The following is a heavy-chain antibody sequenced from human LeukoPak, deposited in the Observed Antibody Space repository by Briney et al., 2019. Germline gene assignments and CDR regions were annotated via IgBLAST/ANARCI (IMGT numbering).Heavy chain of an antibody. J-gene: IGHJ5*02. V-gene: IGHV1-18*01. D-gene: IGHD3-22*01. CDR1: GYTFTSYG. CDR2: ISAYNGNT. CDR3: ARFVNYYDSSGFFWFDP. Sequence: ASVKVSCKASGYTFTSYGISWVRQAPGQGLEWMGWISAYNGNTNYAQKFQGRVTMTRDTSISTAYMELSRLRSDDTAVYYCARFVNYYDSSGFFWFDPWGQGTLVTVSS.